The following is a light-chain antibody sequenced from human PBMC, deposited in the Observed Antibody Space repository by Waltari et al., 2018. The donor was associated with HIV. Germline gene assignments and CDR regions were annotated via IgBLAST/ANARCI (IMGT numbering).Light chain of an antibody. Sequence: QSVLTQPPSVSAAPGQTDTICCAVSRPTLANASVSCYQHVPGAAPKLLIYYNNKLPSGIPDRFSGSKSGTSATLDITGLQTGDEADYYCGTWDPRLSVGFFGGGTKLTVL. CDR1: RPTLANAS. CDR3: GTWDPRLSVGF. J-gene: IGLJ2*01. CDR2: YNN. V-gene: IGLV1-51*01.